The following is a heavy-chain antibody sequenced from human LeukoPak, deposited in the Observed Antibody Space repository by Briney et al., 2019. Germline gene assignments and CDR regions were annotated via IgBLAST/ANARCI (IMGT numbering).Heavy chain of an antibody. Sequence: PSETLSLTCTVSGGSISRYFWTWIRLPPTKGLEWIGYISSSGSTSYNPSLTSRVTISIDTSKNHFSLNLSSVTAADTAVYYCASTEWNYARWGQGTLVTVSS. CDR2: ISSSGST. D-gene: IGHD1-7*01. V-gene: IGHV4-59*08. J-gene: IGHJ4*02. CDR3: ASTEWNYAR. CDR1: GGSISRYF.